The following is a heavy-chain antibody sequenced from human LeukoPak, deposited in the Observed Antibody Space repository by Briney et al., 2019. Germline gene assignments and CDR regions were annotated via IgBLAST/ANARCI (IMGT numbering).Heavy chain of an antibody. D-gene: IGHD3-10*01. CDR1: GYTFTSYD. CDR2: MNPNSGNT. J-gene: IGHJ4*02. Sequence: GASVKVSCKASGYTFTSYDINWVRQATGQGLEWMGWMNPNSGNTGYAQKFQGRVTMTRNTSISTAYMELSSLRSGDTAVYYCARDSSGRLEPNDYWGQGTLVTVSS. CDR3: ARDSSGRLEPNDY. V-gene: IGHV1-8*01.